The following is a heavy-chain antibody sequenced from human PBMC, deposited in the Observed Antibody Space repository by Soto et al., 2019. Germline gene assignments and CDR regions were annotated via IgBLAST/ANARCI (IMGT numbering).Heavy chain of an antibody. D-gene: IGHD1-26*01. V-gene: IGHV1-2*02. J-gene: IGHJ4*02. CDR3: ARDLAKGGGSAGFDY. CDR1: GYTFTIYY. Sequence: GASVKVSCKASGYTFTIYYMHWVRQAPGQGLEWMGWINPNSGGTMFPQKFQGRVTMTWDTSISTAHMALTRLRSDDTAVYYCARDLAKGGGSAGFDYWGQGTLVTVSS. CDR2: INPNSGGT.